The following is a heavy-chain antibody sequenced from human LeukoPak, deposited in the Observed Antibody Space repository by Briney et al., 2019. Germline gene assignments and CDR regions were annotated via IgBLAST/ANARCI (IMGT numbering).Heavy chain of an antibody. V-gene: IGHV3-23*01. Sequence: GGSLRLSCAASGFSFSNYAMNWVRQAPGKGLEWVSVISTSGGSTYYADSVKGRFTVSRDNSKNTLYLQMNSLRAEDTAVYYCARGGRPDYWGQGTLVTVSS. D-gene: IGHD3-10*01. J-gene: IGHJ4*02. CDR3: ARGGRPDY. CDR2: ISTSGGST. CDR1: GFSFSNYA.